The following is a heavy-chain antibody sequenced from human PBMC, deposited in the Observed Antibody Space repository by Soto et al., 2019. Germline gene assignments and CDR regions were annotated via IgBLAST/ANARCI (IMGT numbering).Heavy chain of an antibody. CDR3: ARRARPDFYYMDV. V-gene: IGHV3-64*01. D-gene: IGHD6-6*01. CDR2: ISSNGVGT. CDR1: GFTFRSYV. J-gene: IGHJ6*03. Sequence: GGSLRLSCAASGFTFRSYVMHWVRQAPGKGLEYVSGISSNGVGTYYANSVQGRFTISRDNSKNTVYLQMGSLRPEDMAVYYCARRARPDFYYMDVWGKGTTVTVSS.